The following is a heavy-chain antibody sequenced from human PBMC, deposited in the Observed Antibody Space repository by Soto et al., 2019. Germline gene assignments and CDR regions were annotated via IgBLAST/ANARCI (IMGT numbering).Heavy chain of an antibody. CDR2: ISYDGRLQ. D-gene: IGHD2-2*01. CDR1: GFTFGGSG. Sequence: QVQLVESGGGVVQPGRSLRLSCEASGFTFGGSGLHWVRQTPGKGPEWVALISYDGRLQNYADSVKGRFTISRDDSKNPPYLQMNRLRPEDTAVYLWSTVKDAFPTIGRWGQGTPGHRLF. CDR3: STVKDAFPTIGR. J-gene: IGHJ4*02. V-gene: IGHV3-33*05.